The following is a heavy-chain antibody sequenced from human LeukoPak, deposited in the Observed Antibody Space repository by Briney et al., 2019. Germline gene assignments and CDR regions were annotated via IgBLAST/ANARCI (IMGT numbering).Heavy chain of an antibody. CDR2: IYYSGST. CDR1: GGSISSSSYY. J-gene: IGHJ6*02. Sequence: SETLSLTCTVSGGSISSSSYYWGWIRQPPGKGLEWIGSIYYSGSTYYNPSLKSRVTISVDTSKNQFSLKLSSVTAADTAVYYCASEATYSSSSKVKDSDYYYYGMDVWGQGTTVTVSS. V-gene: IGHV4-39*01. D-gene: IGHD6-6*01. CDR3: ASEATYSSSSKVKDSDYYYYGMDV.